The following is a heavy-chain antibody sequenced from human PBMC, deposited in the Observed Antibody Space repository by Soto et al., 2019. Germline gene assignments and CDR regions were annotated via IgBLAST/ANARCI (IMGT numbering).Heavy chain of an antibody. CDR2: ISYDGSNK. J-gene: IGHJ6*02. V-gene: IGHV3-30*18. Sequence: PGGSLRLSCAASGFTFSSYGMHWVRQAPGKGLEWVAVISYDGSNKYYADSVKGRFTISRDNSKNTLYLQMNSLRAEDTAVYYCAKDSGGIEARPFPHYYYGMDVWGQGTTVTVSS. D-gene: IGHD6-6*01. CDR1: GFTFSSYG. CDR3: AKDSGGIEARPFPHYYYGMDV.